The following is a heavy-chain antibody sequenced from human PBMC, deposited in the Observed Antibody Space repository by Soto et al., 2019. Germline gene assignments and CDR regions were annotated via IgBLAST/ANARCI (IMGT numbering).Heavy chain of an antibody. CDR3: AHLTYYYGSGSYFFDY. CDR1: GFSLSTSGVG. D-gene: IGHD3-10*01. CDR2: IYWDDDK. Sequence: QITLKESGPTLVKATQTLTLTCTFSGFSLSTSGVGVGWIRQPPGKALEWLALIYWDDDKRYSPSLKSRLTITKDTAKNQVVLTMTNMDPVDTATYYCAHLTYYYGSGSYFFDYWGQGTLVTVSS. V-gene: IGHV2-5*02. J-gene: IGHJ4*02.